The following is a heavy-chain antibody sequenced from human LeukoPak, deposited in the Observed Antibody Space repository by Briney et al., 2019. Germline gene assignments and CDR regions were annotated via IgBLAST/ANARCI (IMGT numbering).Heavy chain of an antibody. D-gene: IGHD3-3*01. Sequence: GGSLRLSCAASGFTFSSYWMSWVRQAPGKGLEWVANIKQDGSEKYYVDSVKGRFTISRDNAKNSLYLQMNSLRAEDTAVYYCARDDPYYDFWSGYLDYWGQGTLVTVSS. J-gene: IGHJ4*02. CDR1: GFTFSSYW. V-gene: IGHV3-7*01. CDR2: IKQDGSEK. CDR3: ARDDPYYDFWSGYLDY.